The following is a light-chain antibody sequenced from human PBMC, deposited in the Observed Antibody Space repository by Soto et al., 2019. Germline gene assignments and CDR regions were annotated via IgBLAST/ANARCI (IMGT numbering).Light chain of an antibody. V-gene: IGLV1-40*01. CDR2: SNA. CDR3: QSYDSSLSTYV. CDR1: SSDIGAGYD. Sequence: VLTQPPSVSEAPGQRVTISCTGTSSDIGAGYDVHWYQQLPGAAPKLLIYSNAIRPSGVPDRFSGSKSGTSASLAITGLRAEDEADYYCQSYDSSLSTYVFGTGTRSPS. J-gene: IGLJ1*01.